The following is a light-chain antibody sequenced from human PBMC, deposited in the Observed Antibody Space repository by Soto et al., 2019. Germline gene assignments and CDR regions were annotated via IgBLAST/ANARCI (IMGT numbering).Light chain of an antibody. V-gene: IGKV3-20*01. CDR2: GAS. J-gene: IGKJ5*01. CDR3: QQYGNSPPGT. CDR1: QSVGNSH. Sequence: TVLTQSPGTLYFSTGERATLSCRASQSVGNSHVAWYQQRRGLPPRLLIYGASNRATGIPDRFSGSGSGADFTLTISRLEPEDFAVYFCQQYGNSPPGTFGQGTRLE.